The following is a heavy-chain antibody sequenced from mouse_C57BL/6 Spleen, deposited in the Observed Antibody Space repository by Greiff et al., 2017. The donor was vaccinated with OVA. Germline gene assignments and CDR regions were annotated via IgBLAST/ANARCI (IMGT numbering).Heavy chain of an antibody. J-gene: IGHJ4*01. D-gene: IGHD2-5*01. CDR3: TAYYSNYFYAMDY. V-gene: IGHV6-3*01. Sequence: EVMLVESGGGLVQPGGSMKLSCVASGFTFSNYWMNWVRQSPEKGLEWVAQIRLKSDNYATHYAESVKGRFTISRDDSKSSVYLQMNNLRAEDTGIDYCTAYYSNYFYAMDYWGQGTSVTVSS. CDR1: GFTFSNYW. CDR2: IRLKSDNYAT.